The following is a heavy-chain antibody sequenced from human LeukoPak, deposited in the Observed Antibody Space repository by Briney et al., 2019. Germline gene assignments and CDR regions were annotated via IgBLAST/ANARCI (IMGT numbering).Heavy chain of an antibody. CDR1: SCSISSSSYY. Sequence: SETLSLTCTVSSCSISSSSYYWGWIRQPPGKGLEWIGTIYYSGSTYYNPSLKSRVTISVDTSKNQFSLKLSSVTAADTAVYYCARHPQCSTSSCSFYGFDYWGQGTLVTVSS. CDR2: IYYSGST. V-gene: IGHV4-39*01. CDR3: ARHPQCSTSSCSFYGFDY. D-gene: IGHD2-2*01. J-gene: IGHJ4*02.